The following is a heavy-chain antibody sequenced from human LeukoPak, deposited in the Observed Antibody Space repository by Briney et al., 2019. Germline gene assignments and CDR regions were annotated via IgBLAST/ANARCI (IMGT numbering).Heavy chain of an antibody. J-gene: IGHJ6*03. CDR2: FDPEGGET. D-gene: IGHD3-3*01. CDR3: ARLCDFWKERYYMDV. V-gene: IGHV1-24*01. Sequence: SVKVSCKVSGYTLTELSMHWVRQAPGKGLEWMGGFDPEGGETIYAQKFQGRVTMTEDTSTDTAYMELSSLRSEDTAVYYCARLCDFWKERYYMDVWGKGTTVTVSS. CDR1: GYTLTELS.